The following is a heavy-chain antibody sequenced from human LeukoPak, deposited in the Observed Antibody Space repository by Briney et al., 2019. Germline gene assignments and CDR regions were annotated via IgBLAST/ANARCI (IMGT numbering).Heavy chain of an antibody. Sequence: PGGSLRLSCAASGFTFSSYLMHWVRQAPGKGLVWVSRINSDGYSISYADSVKGRFTISRDNAKNTLYLQMNSLRAEDTAVYYCARGEAVAGTDYWGQGTQVTVSS. CDR1: GFTFSSYL. CDR2: INSDGYSI. CDR3: ARGEAVAGTDY. D-gene: IGHD6-19*01. J-gene: IGHJ4*02. V-gene: IGHV3-74*01.